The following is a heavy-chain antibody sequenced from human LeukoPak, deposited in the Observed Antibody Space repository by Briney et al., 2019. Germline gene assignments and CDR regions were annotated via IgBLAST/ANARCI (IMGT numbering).Heavy chain of an antibody. Sequence: GRSLRLSCAASGFTFSSYGMHWVRQAPGKGLEWVAVISYDGSNKYYADSVKGRFTISRDNSMNTLYLQMNSLRAEDTAVYYCARTIVVVTGPWDYWGQGTLVTVSS. J-gene: IGHJ4*02. CDR3: ARTIVVVTGPWDY. CDR2: ISYDGSNK. V-gene: IGHV3-30*03. CDR1: GFTFSSYG. D-gene: IGHD2-21*02.